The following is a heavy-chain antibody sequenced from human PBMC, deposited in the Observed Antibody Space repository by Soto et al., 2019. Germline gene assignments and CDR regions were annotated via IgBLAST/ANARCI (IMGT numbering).Heavy chain of an antibody. D-gene: IGHD2-21*02. J-gene: IGHJ4*02. CDR3: ARHSRVTVIKGYFDY. V-gene: IGHV4-39*01. CDR2: IYYSGST. Sequence: QLQLQESGPGLVKPSETLSLTCTVSGGSISSSSYYWGWIRQPPGKGLEWIGSIYYSGSTYYNPSLKSRVTLSVDTSKKQFSQKLSSVTAADTAVYYCARHSRVTVIKGYFDYWGQGTLVTVSS. CDR1: GGSISSSSYY.